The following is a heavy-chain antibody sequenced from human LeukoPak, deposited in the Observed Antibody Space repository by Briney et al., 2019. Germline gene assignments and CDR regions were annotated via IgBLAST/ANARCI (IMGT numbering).Heavy chain of an antibody. CDR2: IKQDGSEK. CDR3: AREYVYYGSGKYAVSDY. J-gene: IGHJ4*02. Sequence: GGSLRLSCAASGFTFSSYWMSWVRQAPGKGLEWVANIKQDGSEKYYVDSVKGRFTISRDNAKNSLYLQMNSLRAEDTAVYYCAREYVYYGSGKYAVSDYWGQGTLITVSS. V-gene: IGHV3-7*01. CDR1: GFTFSSYW. D-gene: IGHD3-10*01.